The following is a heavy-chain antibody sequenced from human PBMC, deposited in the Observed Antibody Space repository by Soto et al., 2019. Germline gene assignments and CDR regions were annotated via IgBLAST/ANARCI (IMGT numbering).Heavy chain of an antibody. CDR1: GYSFTSYW. CDR2: IDPSDSYT. V-gene: IGHV5-10-1*01. J-gene: IGHJ6*02. CDR3: ARRRRLDTAMAHRQRYGMDV. D-gene: IGHD5-18*01. Sequence: PRESLKISCKGSGYSFTSYWISWVRQMPGKGLEWMGRIDPSDSYTNYSPSFQGHVTISADKSISTAYLQWSSLKASDTAMYYCARRRRLDTAMAHRQRYGMDVWGQGTTVTVSS.